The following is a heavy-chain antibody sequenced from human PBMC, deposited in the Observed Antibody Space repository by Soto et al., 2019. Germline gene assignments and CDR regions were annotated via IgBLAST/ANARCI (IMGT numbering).Heavy chain of an antibody. D-gene: IGHD7-27*01. CDR2: INHSGST. V-gene: IGHV4-34*01. CDR1: GGSFSGYY. J-gene: IGHJ3*02. Sequence: SETLSLTCAVYGGSFSGYYWSWIRQPPGKGLEWIGEINHSGSTNYNPSLKSRVTISVDTSKNQFSLKLSSVTAADTAVYYCARGTGVGAFDIWGQGTMVTVSS. CDR3: ARGTGVGAFDI.